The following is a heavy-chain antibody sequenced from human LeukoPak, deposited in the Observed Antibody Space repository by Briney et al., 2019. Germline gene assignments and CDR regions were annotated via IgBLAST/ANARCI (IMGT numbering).Heavy chain of an antibody. CDR2: ISSSSSYI. CDR1: GFTFSSYS. Sequence: GGSLRLSCAASGFTFSSYSMNWVRQAPGKELEWVSSISSSSSYIYYADSVKGRFTISRDNAKNSLYLQMNSLRAEDTAVYYCARDSSSWYDYGMDVWGKGTTVTVSS. V-gene: IGHV3-21*01. J-gene: IGHJ6*04. D-gene: IGHD6-13*01. CDR3: ARDSSSWYDYGMDV.